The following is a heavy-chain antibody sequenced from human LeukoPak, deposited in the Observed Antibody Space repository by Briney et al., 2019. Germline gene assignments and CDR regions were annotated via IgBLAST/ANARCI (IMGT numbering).Heavy chain of an antibody. CDR3: AREISKYGGNSALDY. Sequence: SETLSLTCTVSGGSISSYYWSWIRQPPGKGLEWIGYIYYSGSTNYNPSLKSRVTISVDTSKTQFSLKLSSVTAADTAVYYCAREISKYGGNSALDYWGQRTLVTVSS. D-gene: IGHD4-23*01. CDR2: IYYSGST. CDR1: GGSISSYY. V-gene: IGHV4-59*01. J-gene: IGHJ4*02.